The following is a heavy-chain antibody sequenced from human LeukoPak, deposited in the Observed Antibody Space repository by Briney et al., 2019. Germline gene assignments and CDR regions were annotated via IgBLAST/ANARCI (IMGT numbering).Heavy chain of an antibody. J-gene: IGHJ4*02. CDR3: AKDMRRYNWNDAIDY. CDR2: ISWNSGSI. CDR1: GFTFSSYA. V-gene: IGHV3-9*01. Sequence: GGSLRLSCAASGFTFSSYAMSWVRQAPGKGLEWVSGISWNSGSIGYADSVKGRFTISRDNAKNSLYLQMNSLRAEDTALYYCAKDMRRYNWNDAIDYWGQGTLVTVSS. D-gene: IGHD1-1*01.